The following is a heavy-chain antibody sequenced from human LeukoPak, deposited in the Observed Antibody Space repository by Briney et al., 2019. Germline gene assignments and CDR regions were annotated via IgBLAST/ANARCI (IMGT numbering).Heavy chain of an antibody. CDR3: AKEGAYPIITYDS. CDR1: GFTFSCYW. V-gene: IGHV3-7*01. D-gene: IGHD3-10*01. J-gene: IGHJ5*01. CDR2: IKRDGNEK. Sequence: GGSLRFSCAASGFTFSCYWMNWVRQAPGKGLEWVANIKRDGNEKNYVDSVKGRFSISRDNAKNSLYLQMDSLRAEDTAVYYCAKEGAYPIITYDSWGQGALVTVSS.